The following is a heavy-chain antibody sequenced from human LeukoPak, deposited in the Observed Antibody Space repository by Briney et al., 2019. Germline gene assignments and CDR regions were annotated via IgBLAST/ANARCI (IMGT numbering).Heavy chain of an antibody. D-gene: IGHD3-10*01. J-gene: IGHJ5*02. CDR2: IYYSGTT. Sequence: SETLSLTCTVSGGSISGYYWSWIRQPPGKGLEWIGYIYYSGTTIYNPSLKSRLIISIDTSKNQLSLKMSSVTAADTAIYYCARAETNYYGSGSSSWFDPWGQGTLVTVSS. CDR1: GGSISGYY. CDR3: ARAETNYYGSGSSSWFDP. V-gene: IGHV4-59*08.